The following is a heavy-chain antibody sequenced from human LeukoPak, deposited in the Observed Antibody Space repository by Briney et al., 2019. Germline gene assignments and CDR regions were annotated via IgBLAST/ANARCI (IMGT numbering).Heavy chain of an antibody. CDR2: IYATGST. D-gene: IGHD3-22*01. J-gene: IGHJ5*02. Sequence: SETLSLTCTVSGGSISSSPNYWSWIRQPAGKGLERIGRIYATGSTNYNPSLKSRVTISVDTSKTQFSLKLTSVTAADTAVYYCARDDYYYDTSGYYQGWFDPWGQGTLVTVSS. V-gene: IGHV4-61*02. CDR3: ARDDYYYDTSGYYQGWFDP. CDR1: GGSISSSPNY.